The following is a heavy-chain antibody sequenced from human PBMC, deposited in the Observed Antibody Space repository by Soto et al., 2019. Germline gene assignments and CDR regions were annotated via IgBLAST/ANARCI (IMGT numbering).Heavy chain of an antibody. D-gene: IGHD6-6*01. CDR3: AKDPFYSSSHYFDY. J-gene: IGHJ4*02. CDR2: ISWNSGSI. Sequence: EAQLVESGGGLVQPGRSLRLSCAASGFTFDDYAMHWVRQAPGKGLEWVSGISWNSGSIGYADSVKGRFTISRDNAKNSLYLQMNSLRAEDTALYYCAKDPFYSSSHYFDYWGQGTLVTVSS. V-gene: IGHV3-9*01. CDR1: GFTFDDYA.